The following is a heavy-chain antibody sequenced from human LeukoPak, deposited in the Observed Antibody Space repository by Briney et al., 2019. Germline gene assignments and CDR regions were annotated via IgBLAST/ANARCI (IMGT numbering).Heavy chain of an antibody. CDR3: ALDYYGSGSYYSP. CDR1: XXTXXXXX. Sequence: KAXXXTXXXXXISWXXXAPGXXRXXXGWISAYNGNTNYAQKLQGRVTMTTDTSTSTAYMELRSLRSDDTAVYYCALDYYGSGSYYSPWGQGTLVTVSS. V-gene: IGHV1-18*01. D-gene: IGHD3-10*01. J-gene: IGHJ5*02. CDR2: ISAYNGNT.